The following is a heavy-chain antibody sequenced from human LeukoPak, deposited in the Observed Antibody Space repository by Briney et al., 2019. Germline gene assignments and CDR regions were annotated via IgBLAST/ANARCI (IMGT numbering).Heavy chain of an antibody. CDR2: IYYSGST. CDR3: ARGSGGSFDY. V-gene: IGHV4-39*07. D-gene: IGHD1-26*01. Sequence: SETLSLTCTVSGGSISSYYWGWIRQPPGKGLEWIGSIYYSGSTYYNPSLKSRVTISVDTSKNQFSLKLSSVTAADTAVYYCARGSGGSFDYWGQGTLVTVSS. CDR1: GGSISSYY. J-gene: IGHJ4*02.